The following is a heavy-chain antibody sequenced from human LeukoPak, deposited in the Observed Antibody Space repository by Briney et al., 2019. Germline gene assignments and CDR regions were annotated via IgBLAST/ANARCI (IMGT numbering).Heavy chain of an antibody. D-gene: IGHD3-16*01. CDR3: ARGDYYDGGGRNWFDP. Sequence: SETLSLTCTVSGGSMSSYYWSFIRQPAGKGLEWIGRIHTSWTTYYNPSLKSRVTMSVDTSRNQFSLRLTSVPAADTAVYYCARGDYYDGGGRNWFDPWGQGTLVTVSS. CDR1: GGSMSSYY. V-gene: IGHV4-4*07. CDR2: IHTSWTT. J-gene: IGHJ5*02.